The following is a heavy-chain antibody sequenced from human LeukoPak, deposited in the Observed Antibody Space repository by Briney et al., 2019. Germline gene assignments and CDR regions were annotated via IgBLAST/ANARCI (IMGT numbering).Heavy chain of an antibody. D-gene: IGHD5-24*01. CDR3: AREVAMAYFDY. V-gene: IGHV4-38-2*02. Sequence: RPSETLSLMCGVSDSIINSDYFWAWIRQSPGKGLEWMGTIFHSGSTYYNPSLKSRVTISVDTSKNQFSLKLSSVTAADTAVYYCAREVAMAYFDYWGQGTLVTVSS. CDR2: IFHSGST. CDR1: DSIINSDYF. J-gene: IGHJ4*02.